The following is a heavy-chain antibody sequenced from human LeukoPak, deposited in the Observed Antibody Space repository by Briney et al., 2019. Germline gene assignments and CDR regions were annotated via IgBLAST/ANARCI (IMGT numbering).Heavy chain of an antibody. V-gene: IGHV1-69*05. D-gene: IGHD3-10*01. CDR1: GGTLSSYA. Sequence: ASVKVSCKASGGTLSSYAISWVRHAPGHGLEWMVGIIPIFGTANYAQKFQGRVTITTGESTSTAYMVLTSLRCQDTTVHYCAIEVRGDTDTSGPGKLVTVSS. CDR3: AIEVRGDTDT. CDR2: IIPIFGTA. J-gene: IGHJ5*02.